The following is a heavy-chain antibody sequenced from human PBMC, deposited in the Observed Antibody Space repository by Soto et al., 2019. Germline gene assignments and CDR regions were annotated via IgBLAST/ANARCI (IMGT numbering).Heavy chain of an antibody. CDR1: GFTFSGSA. CDR2: IRSKANSYAT. V-gene: IGHV3-73*02. Sequence: EVQLVESGGGLVQPGGSLKLSCAASGFTFSGSAMHWVRQASGKGLEWVGRIRSKANSYATAYAASVKGRFTISRDDSKTTAYLQMNILKTEDTAFYYCTRTMTTAAFDIWGQGTMVTVSS. D-gene: IGHD4-17*01. J-gene: IGHJ3*02. CDR3: TRTMTTAAFDI.